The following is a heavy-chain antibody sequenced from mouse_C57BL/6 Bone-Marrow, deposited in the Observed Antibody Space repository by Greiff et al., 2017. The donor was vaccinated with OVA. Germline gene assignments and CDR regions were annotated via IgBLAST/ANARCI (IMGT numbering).Heavy chain of an antibody. CDR2: IDPSDSYP. J-gene: IGHJ3*01. V-gene: IGHV1-59*01. CDR1: GYTFTSYW. Sequence: QVQLQQPGAELVRPGTSVKLSCKASGYTFTSYWMHWVKPRPGQGLEWIGVIDPSDSYPTYNQKFKGKATLTVDTSSSTAYMQLSSLTSEDSAVYCGARDDYPAWGAYWGQGTLVTVSA. D-gene: IGHD2-4*01. CDR3: ARDDYPAWGAY.